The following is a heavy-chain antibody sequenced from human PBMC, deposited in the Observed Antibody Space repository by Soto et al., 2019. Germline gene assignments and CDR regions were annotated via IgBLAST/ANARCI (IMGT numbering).Heavy chain of an antibody. CDR3: ARVSCISTSCYAYYYYGMDV. V-gene: IGHV4-31*03. J-gene: IGHJ6*02. D-gene: IGHD2-2*01. CDR2: IYYSGST. CDR1: GGSISSGGYY. Sequence: QVQLQESGPGLVKPSQTLSLTCTVSGGSISSGGYYWSWIRQHPGKGLEWIGYIYYSGSTFYNPSLKSRVTISVDPSKHQFSLKLSSVTAADTAVYYCARVSCISTSCYAYYYYGMDVWGQGTTVTVSS.